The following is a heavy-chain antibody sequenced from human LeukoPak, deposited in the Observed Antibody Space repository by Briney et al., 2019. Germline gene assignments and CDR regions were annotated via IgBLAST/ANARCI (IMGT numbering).Heavy chain of an antibody. CDR1: GFTFSDYY. Sequence: PGGSLRLSCAASGFTFSDYYMSWIRQAPGKGLEWVSYISSSGNSIYYAGSVKGRFTISRDNSKNTLYLQMNSLRAEDTAVYYCARVGGYYHAFDIWGQGTMVTVSS. V-gene: IGHV3-11*01. J-gene: IGHJ3*02. CDR2: ISSSGNSI. CDR3: ARVGGYYHAFDI. D-gene: IGHD3-16*01.